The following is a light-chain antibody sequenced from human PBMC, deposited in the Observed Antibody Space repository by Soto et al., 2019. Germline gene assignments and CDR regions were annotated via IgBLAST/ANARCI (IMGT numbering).Light chain of an antibody. CDR3: CSYAGSPYV. CDR1: SSDVGGYNY. V-gene: IGLV2-11*01. Sequence: QSALTQPRSVSGSPGQSVTISCTGTSSDVGGYNYVSWYQQHPGKAPKVMIYDVSKRPSGVPDRFSGSKSGNTASLTISGLQAEYEADYYCCSYAGSPYVFGTGTKLTVL. CDR2: DVS. J-gene: IGLJ1*01.